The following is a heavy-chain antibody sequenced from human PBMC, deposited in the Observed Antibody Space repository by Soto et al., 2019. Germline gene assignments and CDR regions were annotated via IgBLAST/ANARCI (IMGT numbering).Heavy chain of an antibody. CDR3: ARIHDSSGYYYFDWFDP. CDR2: IYTSGST. D-gene: IGHD3-22*01. CDR1: GGSISSYY. V-gene: IGHV4-4*07. Sequence: LSLTCTVSGGSISSYYWSWIRQPAGKGLEWIGRIYTSGSTNYNPSLKSRVTMSVDTSKNQFSLKLSSVTAADTAVYYCARIHDSSGYYYFDWFDPWGQGTLVTVSS. J-gene: IGHJ5*02.